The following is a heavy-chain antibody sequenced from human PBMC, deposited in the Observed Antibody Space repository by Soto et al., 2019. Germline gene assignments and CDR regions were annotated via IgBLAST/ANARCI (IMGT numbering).Heavy chain of an antibody. CDR3: ARQYSSSYVPYFDY. CDR2: IWYDGSNK. CDR1: GFTFSSYG. V-gene: IGHV3-33*01. D-gene: IGHD6-13*01. J-gene: IGHJ4*02. Sequence: QVQLVESGGGVVQPGRSLRLSCAASGFTFSSYGMHWVRQAPGKGLEWVAVIWYDGSNKYYADSVKGRFTISRDNSKNTLYLQMNSLRAEDTAVYYCARQYSSSYVPYFDYWGQGTLVTVSS.